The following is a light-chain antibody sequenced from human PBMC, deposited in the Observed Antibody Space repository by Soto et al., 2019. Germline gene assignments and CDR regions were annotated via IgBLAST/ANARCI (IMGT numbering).Light chain of an antibody. Sequence: EIVLTQSPDTLSLSPGERATLSCRASQSISTNLAWYQQKPGQAPRLLIFGASTRATGIPARFSGSGSGTEFTLTISSLQSEDFAVYYCHQYNNWPPITFGQGTRLEIK. CDR1: QSISTN. CDR3: HQYNNWPPIT. J-gene: IGKJ5*01. V-gene: IGKV3-15*01. CDR2: GAS.